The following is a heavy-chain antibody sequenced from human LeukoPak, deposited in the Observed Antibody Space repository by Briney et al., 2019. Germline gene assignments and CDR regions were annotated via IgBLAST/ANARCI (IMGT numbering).Heavy chain of an antibody. CDR1: GFTFSSYA. CDR2: ISYDGSNK. Sequence: GGSLRLSCAASGFTFSSYAMHWVRQAPGKGLEWVAVISYDGSNKYYADSVKGRFTISRDNSKNTLYLQMNSLRAEDTAVYYCASLSGSYLGPLSFDYWGQGTLVTVSS. V-gene: IGHV3-30*04. J-gene: IGHJ4*02. D-gene: IGHD1-26*01. CDR3: ASLSGSYLGPLSFDY.